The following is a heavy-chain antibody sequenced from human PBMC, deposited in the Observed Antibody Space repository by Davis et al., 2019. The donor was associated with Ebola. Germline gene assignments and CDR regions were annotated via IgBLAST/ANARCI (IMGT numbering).Heavy chain of an antibody. CDR3: ARDRKYDFWSGYYSGDYYYGMDV. J-gene: IGHJ6*02. CDR1: GFTFSSYI. CDR2: IRISSSTI. Sequence: GESLKISCAASGFTFSSYIMNWVRPAPGKGLELVSYIRISSSTIYYAHSVKGRFTISRDNAKNSLYLQMNSLRDEDTAVYYCARDRKYDFWSGYYSGDYYYGMDVWGQGTTVTVSS. V-gene: IGHV3-48*02. D-gene: IGHD3-3*01.